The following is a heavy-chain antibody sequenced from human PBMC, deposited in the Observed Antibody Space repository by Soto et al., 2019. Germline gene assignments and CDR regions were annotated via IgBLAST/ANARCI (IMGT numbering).Heavy chain of an antibody. D-gene: IGHD6-19*01. CDR2: INPSGGST. J-gene: IGHJ5*02. CDR3: ARDLMASSGWPGWFDP. CDR1: GYTFTSYY. V-gene: IGHV1-46*01. Sequence: GASVKVSCKASGYTFTSYYMHWVRQAPGQGLEWMGIINPSGGSTSYAQKFQGRVTMTRDTSTSTVYMELSSLRSEDTAVYYCARDLMASSGWPGWFDPWGQGTLVTVSS.